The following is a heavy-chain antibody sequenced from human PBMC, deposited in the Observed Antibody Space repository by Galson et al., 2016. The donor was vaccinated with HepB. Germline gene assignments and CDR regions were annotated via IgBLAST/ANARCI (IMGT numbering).Heavy chain of an antibody. V-gene: IGHV3-23*01. Sequence: SLRLSCAASGFTFTSYAMSWVRQAPGKGLEWVSSISGTAVGTYYADSVKGRFSVSRDNSKNTLYLQMDSLRAEDTAVYYCARDGTWNWVFDCWGQGTLVTVSS. CDR2: ISGTAVGT. D-gene: IGHD1-7*01. CDR3: ARDGTWNWVFDC. CDR1: GFTFTSYA. J-gene: IGHJ4*01.